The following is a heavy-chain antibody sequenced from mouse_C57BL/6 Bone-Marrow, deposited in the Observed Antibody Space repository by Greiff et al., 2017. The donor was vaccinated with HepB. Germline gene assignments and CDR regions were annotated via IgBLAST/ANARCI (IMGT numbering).Heavy chain of an antibody. CDR2: INPYNGGT. D-gene: IGHD3-1*01. CDR1: GYTFTDYY. V-gene: IGHV1-19*01. Sequence: EVQLQQSGPVLVKPGASVKMSCKASGYTFTDYYMNWVKQSHGKSLEWIGVINPYNGGTSYNQKFKGKATLTVAKSATTAYMELNSLTSENSAVYYCARRACYFDVWGTGTTVTVSS. CDR3: ARRACYFDV. J-gene: IGHJ1*03.